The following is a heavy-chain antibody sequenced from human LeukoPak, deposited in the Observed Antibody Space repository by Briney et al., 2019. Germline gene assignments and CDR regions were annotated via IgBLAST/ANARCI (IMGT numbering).Heavy chain of an antibody. CDR3: AREEVPHGFDI. Sequence: PSETLSLTCTVSDGSVSSGSYYWNWIRQPPGKGLEWIGYIYYSGSTNYNPSLKSRVTISVDTSKNQFSLKLSSVTAADTAVYYCAREEVPHGFDIWGQGTMVTVSS. V-gene: IGHV4-61*01. CDR1: DGSVSSGSYY. CDR2: IYYSGST. J-gene: IGHJ3*02.